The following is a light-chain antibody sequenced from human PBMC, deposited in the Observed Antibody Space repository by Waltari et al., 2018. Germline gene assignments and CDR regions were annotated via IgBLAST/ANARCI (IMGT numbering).Light chain of an antibody. V-gene: IGKV1-39*01. J-gene: IGKJ4*01. CDR3: QKSYGTPLT. Sequence: DIPMTQAPSSLSAAPADRITMTCRASQSISNYLNWYQQKPGKAPKLLIYDVSSLQSGVPSRFSGSGSGTDFTLTITSLQPEDFATYYCQKSYGTPLTFGGGTKVEIK. CDR2: DVS. CDR1: QSISNY.